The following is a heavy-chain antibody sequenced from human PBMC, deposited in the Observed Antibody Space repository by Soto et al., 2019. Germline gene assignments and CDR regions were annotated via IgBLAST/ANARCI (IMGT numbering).Heavy chain of an antibody. Sequence: EVQLVESGGGLVQPGGSLRVSCAASGFTFSSYWMSWVRQAPGKGLEWVANIKADGRQKNYVDSVKGRFTISRDNAKNSLYLQMHSLRADDTAVYYCARDEGITVTTFRFDYWGQGTLVTVSS. CDR3: ARDEGITVTTFRFDY. J-gene: IGHJ4*02. CDR2: IKADGRQK. D-gene: IGHD4-17*01. V-gene: IGHV3-7*01. CDR1: GFTFSSYW.